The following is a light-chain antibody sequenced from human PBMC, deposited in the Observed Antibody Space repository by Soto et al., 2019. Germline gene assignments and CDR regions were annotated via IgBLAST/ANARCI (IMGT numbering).Light chain of an antibody. CDR3: TSYAPGKNVV. V-gene: IGLV2-8*01. CDR1: SSDVGNYNY. CDR2: EVN. Sequence: QSVLTQPPSASGSPGQSVTISCTGTSSDVGNYNYVSWYQQYPGKAPKLMIYEVNKRPSGVPDRFSGSKSGNTASLTVSGLQAEDEADYYCTSYAPGKNVVFGGGTKLTVL. J-gene: IGLJ2*01.